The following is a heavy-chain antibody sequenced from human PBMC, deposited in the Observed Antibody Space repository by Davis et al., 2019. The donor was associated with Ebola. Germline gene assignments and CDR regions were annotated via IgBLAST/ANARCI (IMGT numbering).Heavy chain of an antibody. J-gene: IGHJ4*02. D-gene: IGHD2-2*01. CDR1: GFTVSSNY. Sequence: GESLKISCAASGFTVSSNYMSWVRQAPGKGLEWVSVIYSGGSTYYADSVKGRFTISRDNSKNTLYLQMNSLRAEDTAVYYCARVPRAVLPAWGQGTLVTVSS. CDR2: IYSGGST. V-gene: IGHV3-66*01. CDR3: ARVPRAVLPA.